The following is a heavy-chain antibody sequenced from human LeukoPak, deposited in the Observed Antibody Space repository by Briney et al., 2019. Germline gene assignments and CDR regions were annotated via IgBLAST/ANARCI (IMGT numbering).Heavy chain of an antibody. V-gene: IGHV3-30*02. J-gene: IGHJ4*02. CDR1: GYTFSSYG. Sequence: PGGSLRLSCAASGYTFSSYGMHWVRQAPGKGLEWVAFIRYDGSNKYYADSVKGRFTISRDNSKNTLYLQMNSLRAEDTAVYYCAKDLDSGSYQGGFDYWGQGTLVTVSS. D-gene: IGHD1-26*01. CDR2: IRYDGSNK. CDR3: AKDLDSGSYQGGFDY.